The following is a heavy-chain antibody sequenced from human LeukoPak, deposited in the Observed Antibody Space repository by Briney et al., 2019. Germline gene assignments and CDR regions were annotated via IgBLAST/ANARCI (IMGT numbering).Heavy chain of an antibody. CDR3: ARVYAVPKYLYSSSWYRYYMDV. Sequence: GGSLRLSCAASGFTFSSYAMSWVRQAPGKGLEWVSAISGSGGSTYYADPVKGRFTISRDNARNSLYLQMNSLRAEDTAVYYCARVYAVPKYLYSSSWYRYYMDVWGKGTTVTVSS. J-gene: IGHJ6*03. V-gene: IGHV3-23*01. CDR1: GFTFSSYA. CDR2: ISGSGGST. D-gene: IGHD6-13*01.